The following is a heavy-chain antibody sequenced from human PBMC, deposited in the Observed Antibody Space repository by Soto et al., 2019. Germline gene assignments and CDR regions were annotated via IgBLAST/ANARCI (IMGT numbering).Heavy chain of an antibody. CDR3: TTARGTYGAEYFQH. Sequence: GGSLRLSCAASGFTFTSAWMSWVRQAPGKGLEWVGRIKSKTDGGTTDYAAPVKGRFAISRDDSKNMLYLQMNSLKIDDTAVYYCTTARGTYGAEYFQHWGQGTLVTVSS. D-gene: IGHD4-17*01. V-gene: IGHV3-15*01. CDR2: IKSKTDGGTT. J-gene: IGHJ1*01. CDR1: GFTFTSAW.